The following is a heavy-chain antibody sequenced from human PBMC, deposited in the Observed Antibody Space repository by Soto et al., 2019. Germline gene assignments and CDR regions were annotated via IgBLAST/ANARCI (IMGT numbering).Heavy chain of an antibody. CDR2: INPSGGST. CDR3: ARDGSEYYYDSSGYYRPFDI. J-gene: IGHJ3*02. Sequence: ASVKVSCKASGYTFTSYYMHWVRQAPGQGLERMGIINPSGGSTSYAQKFQGRVTMTRDTSTSTVYMELSSLRSEDTAVYYCARDGSEYYYDSSGYYRPFDIWGQGTMVTVSS. V-gene: IGHV1-46*01. CDR1: GYTFTSYY. D-gene: IGHD3-22*01.